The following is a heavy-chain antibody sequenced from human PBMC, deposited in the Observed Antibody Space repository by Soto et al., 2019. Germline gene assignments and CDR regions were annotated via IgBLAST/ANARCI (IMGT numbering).Heavy chain of an antibody. J-gene: IGHJ6*01. D-gene: IGHD6-13*01. CDR1: GFTFSSYA. Sequence: QVQLVESGGGVVQPGRSLRLSCAASGFTFSSYAMHWVRQAPGKGLEWVAVISYDGSNKYYADSVKGRFTISRDNSKNTLYLQMNSLRAEDTAVYYCARDGVAAAGTGTYYYYGMDVW. V-gene: IGHV3-30-3*01. CDR2: ISYDGSNK. CDR3: ARDGVAAAGTGTYYYYGMDV.